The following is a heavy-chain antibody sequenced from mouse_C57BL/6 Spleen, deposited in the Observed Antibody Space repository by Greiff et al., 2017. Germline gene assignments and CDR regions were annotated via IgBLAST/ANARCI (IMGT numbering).Heavy chain of an antibody. CDR2: IDPSDSYT. CDR1: GYTFTSYW. CDR3: ERFPLGV. V-gene: IGHV1-69*01. D-gene: IGHD3-3*01. Sequence: VQLQQPGAELVMPGASVKLSCKASGYTFTSYWMHWVKQRPGQGLEWIGEIDPSDSYTNYNQKFKGKSTLTVDKSSSTAYMQLSSLTSEDSAVYYCERFPLGVWGTGTTVTVSS. J-gene: IGHJ1*03.